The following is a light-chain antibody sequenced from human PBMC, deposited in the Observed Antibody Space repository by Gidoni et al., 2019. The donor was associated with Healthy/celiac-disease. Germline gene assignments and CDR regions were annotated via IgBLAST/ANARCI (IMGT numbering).Light chain of an antibody. CDR3: QQRSNWPPGYT. CDR1: QSVSSY. J-gene: IGKJ4*01. Sequence: ELVLTQSPATLSLSPGERATLSCRASQSVSSYLAWYHQKPGQAPRLLIYDASNRATGIPARFSGSGSGTDFTLPISSLEPEDFAVYYCQQRSNWPPGYTFGGGTKVEIK. V-gene: IGKV3-11*01. CDR2: DAS.